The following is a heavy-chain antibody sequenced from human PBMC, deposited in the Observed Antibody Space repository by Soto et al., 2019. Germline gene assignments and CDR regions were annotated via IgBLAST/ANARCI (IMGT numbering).Heavy chain of an antibody. V-gene: IGHV3-48*01. CDR2: ISSSSSTI. CDR1: GFTFSSYS. J-gene: IGHJ4*02. Sequence: PGGSLRLSCAASGFTFSSYSMNWVRQAPGKGLEWVSYISSSSSTIYYADSVKGRFTISRDNAKNSLYLQMTNMDPVDTATYYCAHTRIAAAGIEGSFDYWGQGTLVTVSS. CDR3: AHTRIAAAGIEGSFDY. D-gene: IGHD6-13*01.